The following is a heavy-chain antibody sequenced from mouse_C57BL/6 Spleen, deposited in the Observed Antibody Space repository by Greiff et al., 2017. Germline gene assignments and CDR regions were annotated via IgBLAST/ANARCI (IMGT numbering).Heavy chain of an antibody. Sequence: VQRVESGAELVKPGASVKISCKASGYAFSSYWMNWVKQRPGKGLEWIGQIYPGDGDTNYNGKFKGKATLTADKSSSTAYMQLSSLTSEDSAVYFCARAIDPYFDYWGQGTTLTVSS. J-gene: IGHJ2*01. V-gene: IGHV1-80*01. CDR1: GYAFSSYW. CDR3: ARAIDPYFDY. CDR2: IYPGDGDT.